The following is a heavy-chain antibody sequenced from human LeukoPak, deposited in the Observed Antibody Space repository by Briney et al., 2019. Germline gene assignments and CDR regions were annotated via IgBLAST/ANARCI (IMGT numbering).Heavy chain of an antibody. CDR3: ARDGTYYFGSRSFFDY. J-gene: IGHJ4*02. V-gene: IGHV3-53*05. CDR1: GVIVSGNY. CDR2: IYSGGST. D-gene: IGHD3-10*01. Sequence: GGSLRLSCAASGVIVSGNYMSWVRQAPGKGLEWVSLIYSGGSTYYADSVKGRFTISRDNSKNTLYLQMNSLRAEDTAVYYCARDGTYYFGSRSFFDYWGQGTLVTVSS.